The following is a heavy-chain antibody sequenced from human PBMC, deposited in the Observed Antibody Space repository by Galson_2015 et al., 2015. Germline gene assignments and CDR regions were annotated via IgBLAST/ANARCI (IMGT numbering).Heavy chain of an antibody. Sequence: SLRLSCAASGFTFEDQAMHWVRQAPGKGLEWVSLISWDGSSTYYADSVKGRFTISRDNGKNSLYLQMNSLTTEDIALYYCAKGGQWLVSLVYSCRGTLVTVSS. CDR2: ISWDGSST. D-gene: IGHD6-19*01. CDR3: AKGGQWLVSLVY. J-gene: IGHJ4*02. V-gene: IGHV3-43D*03. CDR1: GFTFEDQA.